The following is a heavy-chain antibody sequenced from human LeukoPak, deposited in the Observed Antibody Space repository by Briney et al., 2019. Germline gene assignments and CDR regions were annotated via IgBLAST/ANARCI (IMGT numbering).Heavy chain of an antibody. V-gene: IGHV3-48*01. J-gene: IGHJ4*02. CDR2: ISSSSSTI. CDR1: GFTFNNYN. D-gene: IGHD2-15*01. CDR3: ASIGYCSGGSCYNY. Sequence: GGSLRLSCAASGFTFNNYNMNWVRQAPGKGLEWISYISSSSSTIYYADSVKGRFTISRDNAKNSLYLQMNSLRAEDTALYYCASIGYCSGGSCYNYWGQGTLVTVSS.